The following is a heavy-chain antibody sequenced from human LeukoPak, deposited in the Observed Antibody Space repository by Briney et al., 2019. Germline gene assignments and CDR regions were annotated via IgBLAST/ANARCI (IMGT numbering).Heavy chain of an antibody. CDR1: GFTFSSYS. J-gene: IGHJ6*03. CDR3: ARPYYDFWSGYYAGGSHYYYYMDV. Sequence: GGSLRLSCAAAGFTFSSYSMNWVRQAPGKGLEWVSSVSSSSSYIYYADSVKGRFTISRDNAKNSLYLQMNSLRAEDTAVYYCARPYYDFWSGYYAGGSHYYYYMDVWGKGTTVTVSS. CDR2: VSSSSSYI. V-gene: IGHV3-21*01. D-gene: IGHD3-3*01.